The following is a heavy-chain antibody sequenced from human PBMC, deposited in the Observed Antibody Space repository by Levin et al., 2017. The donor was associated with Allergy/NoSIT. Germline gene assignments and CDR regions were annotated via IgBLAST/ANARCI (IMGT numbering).Heavy chain of an antibody. CDR1: GGSISSYY. Sequence: SETLSLTCTVSGGSISSYYWSWIRQPAGKGLEWIGRIYTSGSTNYNPSLKSRVTMSVDTSKNQFSLKLSSVTAADTAVYYCAREMDSCGLLYYYYYGMDVWGQGTTVTVSS. V-gene: IGHV4-4*07. D-gene: IGHD5-18*01. CDR3: AREMDSCGLLYYYYYGMDV. CDR2: IYTSGST. J-gene: IGHJ6*02.